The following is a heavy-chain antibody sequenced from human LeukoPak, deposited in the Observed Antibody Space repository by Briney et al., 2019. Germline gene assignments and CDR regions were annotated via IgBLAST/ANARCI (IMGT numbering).Heavy chain of an antibody. CDR3: AKPYAPFAAFDI. CDR2: IYYSGST. D-gene: IGHD2-2*01. Sequence: SETLSLTCTVSGGSISSSSYYWGWIRQPPGKGLEWIGSIYYSGSTYYNPSLKSRVTISVDTSKNQFSLKLSSVTAADTAVYYCAKPYAPFAAFDIWGQGTMVTVSS. V-gene: IGHV4-39*01. CDR1: GGSISSSSYY. J-gene: IGHJ3*02.